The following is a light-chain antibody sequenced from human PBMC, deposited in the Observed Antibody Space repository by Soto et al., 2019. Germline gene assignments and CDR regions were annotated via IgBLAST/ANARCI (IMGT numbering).Light chain of an antibody. CDR1: SSNVGSNY. Sequence: QSVLTQPPSASGTPGQRVTISCSGSSSNVGSNYVYWYQHRPGAAPRLLIYRNNQLPASVPNRFSGSKSGTSASLAISGLRPEDEADYYCASWDDSLTGGEVFGTGTKLTVL. CDR3: ASWDDSLTGGEV. J-gene: IGLJ1*01. CDR2: RNN. V-gene: IGLV1-47*01.